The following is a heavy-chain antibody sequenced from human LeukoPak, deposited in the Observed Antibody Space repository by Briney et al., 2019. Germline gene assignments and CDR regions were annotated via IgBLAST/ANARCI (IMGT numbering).Heavy chain of an antibody. J-gene: IGHJ4*02. D-gene: IGHD1-14*01. V-gene: IGHV4-28*01. CDR2: IYYSETT. CDR3: ATYGTGSGNYFDH. CDR1: GVSVYSISSTSW. Sequence: SDTLSLTCTVSGVSVYSISSTSWWGWIRQAPGKGLELIGYIYYSETTYFNPSLKSRVTMSIDTSKSQFSLRLSSVTVVDTAVYYCATYGTGSGNYFDHWGQGTLVTVSS.